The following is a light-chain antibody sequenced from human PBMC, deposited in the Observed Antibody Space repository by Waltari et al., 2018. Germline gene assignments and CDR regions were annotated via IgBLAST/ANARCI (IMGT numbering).Light chain of an antibody. CDR2: GAF. Sequence: EVVMTQSPATLSVSPGERATLSCRASHGISDNLAWYQQKPCQAPRLLIYGAFTRATGIPARFTGSGSGTEFTLTINSLQSEDSAVYYCQQYNRWPPITFGQGTRLEIK. CDR3: QQYNRWPPIT. V-gene: IGKV3-15*01. CDR1: HGISDN. J-gene: IGKJ5*01.